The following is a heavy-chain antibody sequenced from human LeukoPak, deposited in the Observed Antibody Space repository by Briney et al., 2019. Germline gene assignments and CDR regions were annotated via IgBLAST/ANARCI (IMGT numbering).Heavy chain of an antibody. CDR3: ARGIGSCSGGSCSPDY. D-gene: IGHD2-15*01. V-gene: IGHV3-48*03. CDR1: GFTFSSYE. Sequence: GGSLRLSCAASGFTFSSYELNWVRQAPGKGLEWVSYISSSGSTMYYADSVEGRFTISRDNAKNSLYLQMNSLRADDTAVYYCARGIGSCSGGSCSPDYWGQGTLVTVSS. CDR2: ISSSGSTM. J-gene: IGHJ4*02.